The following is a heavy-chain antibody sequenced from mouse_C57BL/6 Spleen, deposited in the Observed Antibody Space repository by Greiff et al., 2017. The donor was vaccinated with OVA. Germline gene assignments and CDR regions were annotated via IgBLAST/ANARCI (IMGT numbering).Heavy chain of an antibody. J-gene: IGHJ3*02. Sequence: QVQLQQPGAELVMPGASVKLSCKPSGYPFPSSWMHWLKPRPGQGFEWIGEIDPSVSYTNYNQKFKGKSTLTVDKSSGTAYMQRSSLTSEDSAVYDCARDDTTEWGQGTLVTVSA. V-gene: IGHV1-69*01. CDR2: IDPSVSYT. D-gene: IGHD1-1*01. CDR3: ARDDTTE. CDR1: GYPFPSSW.